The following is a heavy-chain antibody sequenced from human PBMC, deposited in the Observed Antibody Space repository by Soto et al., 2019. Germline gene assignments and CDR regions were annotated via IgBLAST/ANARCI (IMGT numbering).Heavy chain of an antibody. J-gene: IGHJ4*02. Sequence: ASVKVSCKASGYTSTGYYMHWVRQAPGQGLEWMGWINPNSGGTNYAQKFQGWVTMTRDTSISTAYMELSRLRSDDTAVYYCARALGYCSGGSCYPPFDYWGQGTLVTVSS. CDR1: GYTSTGYY. CDR2: INPNSGGT. V-gene: IGHV1-2*04. CDR3: ARALGYCSGGSCYPPFDY. D-gene: IGHD2-15*01.